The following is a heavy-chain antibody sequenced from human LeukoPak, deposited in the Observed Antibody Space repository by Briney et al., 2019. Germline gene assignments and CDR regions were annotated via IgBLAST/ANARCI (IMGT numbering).Heavy chain of an antibody. CDR3: AKARGLGIVGAHFDY. V-gene: IGHV3-48*01. CDR1: GFSLSAYN. J-gene: IGHJ4*02. CDR2: ISSSSATI. D-gene: IGHD1-26*01. Sequence: GGSLRLSCEGSGFSLSAYNMNWVRQAPGKGLESVSYISSSSATIFYADSVKGRFTISRDNAKNSLYLQMNSLRPEDTAVYFCAKARGLGIVGAHFDYWGQGTLVTVSS.